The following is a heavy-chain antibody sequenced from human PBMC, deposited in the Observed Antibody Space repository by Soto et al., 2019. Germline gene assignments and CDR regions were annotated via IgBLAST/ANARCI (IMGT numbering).Heavy chain of an antibody. D-gene: IGHD3-10*01. CDR2: IFPIFDRA. J-gene: IGHJ4*02. V-gene: IGHV1-69*13. Sequence: ASVKVSGKASGGTFNSHTFNWVRQAPGQGLEWMGGIFPIFDRANYAQKSRGRLTITADESTRTVYLELSSLRSDDTAVYYCARDLEFRDGNISHLDYWGQGTLVTVSS. CDR1: GGTFNSHT. CDR3: ARDLEFRDGNISHLDY.